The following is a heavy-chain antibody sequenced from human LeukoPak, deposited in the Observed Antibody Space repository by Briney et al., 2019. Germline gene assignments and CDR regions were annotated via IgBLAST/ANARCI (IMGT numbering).Heavy chain of an antibody. D-gene: IGHD3-9*01. CDR3: ATAFGLTFYDIPSPWYLVR. V-gene: IGHV3-7*01. CDR2: INQDGSEQ. CDR1: GFNFGSYW. J-gene: IGHJ2*01. Sequence: PGGSLRLSCAASGFNFGSYWMSWVRQAPGKGLEWLANINQDGSEQYYADSLKGRFTISRDNAKNSLYLQINGLSAEDTAVYYCATAFGLTFYDIPSPWYLVRWGRGTLVAVSS.